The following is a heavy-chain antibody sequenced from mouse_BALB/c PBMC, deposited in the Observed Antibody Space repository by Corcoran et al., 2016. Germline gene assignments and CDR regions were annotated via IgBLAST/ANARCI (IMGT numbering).Heavy chain of an antibody. D-gene: IGHD2-4*01. V-gene: IGHV9-1*02. CDR3: ANDYDGPWFAY. Sequence: QIQLVQSGPELKKPGETVKISCKASGYTFTNYGMNWAKQAPGKGLKWMGWINTYTGEPTYADDFKGRFAFSLETSASTAYLQINNLKNEDMATYFCANDYDGPWFAYWGQGTLVTVSA. CDR2: INTYTGEP. J-gene: IGHJ3*01. CDR1: GYTFTNYG.